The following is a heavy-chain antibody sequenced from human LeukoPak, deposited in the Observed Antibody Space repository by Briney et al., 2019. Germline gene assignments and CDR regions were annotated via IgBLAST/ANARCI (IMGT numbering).Heavy chain of an antibody. Sequence: ASVKVSCKASGYSFSSYGISWVRQAPGQGLEWMGWISAYNGNTNYAQKLQGRVTMTADTSTSTAYMELRSLRFDDTAVYYCARGGSGSYYTRYYFDSWGQGTLVTVSS. J-gene: IGHJ4*02. D-gene: IGHD3-10*01. CDR3: ARGGSGSYYTRYYFDS. CDR2: ISAYNGNT. V-gene: IGHV1-18*01. CDR1: GYSFSSYG.